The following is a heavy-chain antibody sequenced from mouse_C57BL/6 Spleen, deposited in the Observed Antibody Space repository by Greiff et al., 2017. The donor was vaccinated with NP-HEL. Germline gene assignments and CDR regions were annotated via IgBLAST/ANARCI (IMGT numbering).Heavy chain of an antibody. J-gene: IGHJ2*01. CDR1: GYTFTSYW. D-gene: IGHD1-1*01. Sequence: QVQLQQPGAELVMPGASVKLSCKASGYTFTSYWMHWVKQRPGQGLEWIGEIDPSDSYTNYNQKFKGKSTLTVDKSSSTAYMQLSSLTSEDSAVYYCARYATVVEGNYFDYWGQGTTLTVSS. CDR2: IDPSDSYT. V-gene: IGHV1-69*01. CDR3: ARYATVVEGNYFDY.